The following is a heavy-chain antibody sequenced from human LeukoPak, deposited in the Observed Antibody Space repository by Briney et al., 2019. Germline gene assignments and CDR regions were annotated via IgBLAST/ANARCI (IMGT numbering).Heavy chain of an antibody. V-gene: IGHV3-21*01. D-gene: IGHD4-17*01. J-gene: IGHJ6*03. Sequence: GGSLRLSCAASGFTFSSYSMNWVRQAPGKGLEWVSFISSSRSYIYYADSVKGRFSISRDNANNSLFLQMNSLRAEDTAVYYCTRDVRLRHKYYYMDVWGKGTTVTVSS. CDR3: TRDVRLRHKYYYMDV. CDR2: ISSSRSYI. CDR1: GFTFSSYS.